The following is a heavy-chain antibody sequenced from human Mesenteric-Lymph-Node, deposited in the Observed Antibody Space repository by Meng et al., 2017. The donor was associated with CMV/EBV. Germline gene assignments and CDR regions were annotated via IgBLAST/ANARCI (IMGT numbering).Heavy chain of an antibody. D-gene: IGHD5-12*01. J-gene: IGHJ4*02. V-gene: IGHV4-59*01. CDR1: GGSISRYY. CDR3: ARSVDRLDLDY. Sequence: SETLSLTCTVSGGSISRYYWSWIRQPPGKGLEWIGYTYYSVSTNYNPSLKSRVTISVETSKNQFSLKLSSVTAADTAVYYCARSVDRLDLDYWGQGTLVTVSS. CDR2: TYYSVST.